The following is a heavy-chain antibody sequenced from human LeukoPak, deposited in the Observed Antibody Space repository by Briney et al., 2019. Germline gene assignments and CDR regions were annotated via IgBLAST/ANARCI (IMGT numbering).Heavy chain of an antibody. J-gene: IGHJ4*02. V-gene: IGHV3-21*01. CDR2: ITTSHTYI. D-gene: IGHD3-9*01. CDR1: GFTLSTYS. Sequence: GGSLRLSCAASGFTLSTYSMHWLRQAPGKGLEWVSSITTSHTYIYYADSVRDRFTIPRDNANNSLYLQMNSLRAEDTALYYCARGKGARHYDWLVNDFWGQGTLVTVSS. CDR3: ARGKGARHYDWLVNDF.